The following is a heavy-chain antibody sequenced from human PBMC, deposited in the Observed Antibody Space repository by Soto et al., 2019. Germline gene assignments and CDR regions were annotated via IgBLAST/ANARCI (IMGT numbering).Heavy chain of an antibody. CDR3: AHGGFGRVLVPFDY. D-gene: IGHD3-16*02. CDR1: RFTFSNYA. V-gene: IGHV3-23*01. Sequence: GGSLRLSCAASRFTFSNYAMNWVRQAPGKGLEWVSGIDGSGASPYYADSVKGRFTISRDNSKNTLYLQMNSLRAEDTAVYYCAHGGFGRVLVPFDYWGQGTLVTVSS. CDR2: IDGSGASP. J-gene: IGHJ4*02.